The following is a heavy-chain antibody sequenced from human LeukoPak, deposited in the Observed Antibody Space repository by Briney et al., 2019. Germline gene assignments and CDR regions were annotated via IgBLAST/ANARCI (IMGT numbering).Heavy chain of an antibody. Sequence: PSETLSLTCAVYGVSFSGYYWSWIRQPPGKGLEWIGEINHSGSTNYNPSLKSRVTISVDTSKNQFSLKLSSVTAADTAVYYCARGQGLFFGYYFDYWGQGTLVTVSS. CDR1: GVSFSGYY. D-gene: IGHD3/OR15-3a*01. V-gene: IGHV4-34*01. CDR2: INHSGST. J-gene: IGHJ4*02. CDR3: ARGQGLFFGYYFDY.